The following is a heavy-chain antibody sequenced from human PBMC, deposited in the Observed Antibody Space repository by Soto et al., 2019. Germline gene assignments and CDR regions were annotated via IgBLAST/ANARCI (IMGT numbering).Heavy chain of an antibody. Sequence: GASVKVSCKASGYTLTSYGISWVRQAPGQGLEWMGWISAYNGNTNYAQKLQGRVTMTTDTSTSTAYMELRSLRSDDTAVYYCARELYDFWSGSRVQMDVWGQGTTVTVSS. V-gene: IGHV1-18*04. D-gene: IGHD3-3*01. CDR1: GYTLTSYG. J-gene: IGHJ6*02. CDR2: ISAYNGNT. CDR3: ARELYDFWSGSRVQMDV.